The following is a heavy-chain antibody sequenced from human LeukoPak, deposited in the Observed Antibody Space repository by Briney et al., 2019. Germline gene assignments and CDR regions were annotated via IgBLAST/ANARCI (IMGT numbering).Heavy chain of an antibody. CDR3: AREGPRGGVMSALCDY. D-gene: IGHD3-16*01. Sequence: SQTLSLTCALSGDSVSSNSANWNWIRQSPSRGLEWLGRTYYRSQWYNDYAVSVKSRITIRPDTSKNQFSLQLNSVTPEDTAVYYCAREGPRGGVMSALCDYWGQGTLVTVSS. CDR2: TYYRSQWYN. V-gene: IGHV6-1*01. J-gene: IGHJ4*02. CDR1: GDSVSSNSAN.